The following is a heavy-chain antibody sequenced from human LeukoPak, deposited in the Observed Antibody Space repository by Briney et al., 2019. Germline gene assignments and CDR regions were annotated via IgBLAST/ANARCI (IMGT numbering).Heavy chain of an antibody. CDR3: ARLAAANLYAADY. CDR1: GYTLTELS. D-gene: IGHD6-13*01. V-gene: IGHV1-24*01. CDR2: FDPEDGET. Sequence: VKVSCKVSGYTLTELSMHWVRQAPGKGLEWMGGFDPEDGETIYAQKFQGRVTMTRDTSTSTVYMELSSLRSEDTAVYYCARLAAANLYAADYWGQGTLVTVSS. J-gene: IGHJ4*02.